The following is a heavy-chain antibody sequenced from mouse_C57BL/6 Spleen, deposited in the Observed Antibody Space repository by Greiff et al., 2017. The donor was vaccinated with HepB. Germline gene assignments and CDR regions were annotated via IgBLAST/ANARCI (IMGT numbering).Heavy chain of an antibody. CDR3: ARKGWDYGGFAY. D-gene: IGHD2-4*01. CDR1: GYTFTSYW. Sequence: VQLQQPGAELVKPGASVKLSCKASGYTFTSYWMQWVKQRPGQGLEWIGEIDPSDSYTNYNQKFKGKATLTVDTSSSTAYMQLSSLTSEDSAVYYCARKGWDYGGFAYWGQGTLVTVSA. CDR2: IDPSDSYT. V-gene: IGHV1-50*01. J-gene: IGHJ3*01.